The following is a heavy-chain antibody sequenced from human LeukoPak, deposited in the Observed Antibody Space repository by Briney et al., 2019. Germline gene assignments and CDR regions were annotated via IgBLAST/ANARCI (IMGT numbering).Heavy chain of an antibody. CDR3: ARDSPAGGSSWYWGDYYYYGMDV. CDR1: GGSISSYY. V-gene: IGHV4-59*01. Sequence: PSQTLSLTCAVSGGSISSYYWSWIRQPPGKGLEWIGYIYYSGSTNYNPSLKSRVTISVDTSKNQFSLKLSSVTAADTAVYYCARDSPAGGSSWYWGDYYYYGMDVWGQGTTVTVSS. J-gene: IGHJ6*02. CDR2: IYYSGST. D-gene: IGHD6-13*01.